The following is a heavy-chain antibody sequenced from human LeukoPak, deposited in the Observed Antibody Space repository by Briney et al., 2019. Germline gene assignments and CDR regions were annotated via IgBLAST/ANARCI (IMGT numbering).Heavy chain of an antibody. V-gene: IGHV3-11*04. CDR3: VKGASVDTAMAYYYYYMDV. D-gene: IGHD5-18*01. CDR1: GFTFSDYY. Sequence: GGSLRLSCAASGFTFSDYYMSWIRQAPGKGLEWVSYISSSGSTIYYADSVKGRFTISRDSAKNSLYLQMNSLRAEDTAVYYCVKGASVDTAMAYYYYYMDVWGKGTTVTVSS. CDR2: ISSSGSTI. J-gene: IGHJ6*03.